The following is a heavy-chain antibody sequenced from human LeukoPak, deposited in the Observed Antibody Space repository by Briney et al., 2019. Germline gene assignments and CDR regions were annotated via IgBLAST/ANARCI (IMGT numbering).Heavy chain of an antibody. V-gene: IGHV1-69*01. Sequence: GSSVKVSCKASGGTFSSYAISWVRQAPGQGLEWMGGIIPIFGTANYAQKFQGRVTITADESTSTAYMELSSLRSEDTAVYYCARDTHLYYYDSDGYYVLDYWGQGTLVTVSS. J-gene: IGHJ4*02. CDR2: IIPIFGTA. CDR1: GGTFSSYA. CDR3: ARDTHLYYYDSDGYYVLDY. D-gene: IGHD3-22*01.